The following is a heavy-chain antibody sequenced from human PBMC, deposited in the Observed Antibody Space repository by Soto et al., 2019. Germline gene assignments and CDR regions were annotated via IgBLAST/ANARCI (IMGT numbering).Heavy chain of an antibody. CDR3: ARVGITMVRGVSRDY. CDR2: IIPILGIA. D-gene: IGHD3-10*01. Sequence: ASVKVSCKASGGTFSSYTISWVRQAPGQGLEWMGRIIPILGIANYAQKFQGRVTITADKSTSTAYMELSSLRSEDTAVYYCARVGITMVRGVSRDYWGQGTLVTVSS. CDR1: GGTFSSYT. J-gene: IGHJ4*02. V-gene: IGHV1-69*02.